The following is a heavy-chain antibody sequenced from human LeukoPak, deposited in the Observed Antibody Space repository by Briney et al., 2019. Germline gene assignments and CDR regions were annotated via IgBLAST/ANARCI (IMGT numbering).Heavy chain of an antibody. CDR2: IYNSVTT. J-gene: IGHJ5*01. CDR3: ARGGASSHWFSS. D-gene: IGHD6-13*01. Sequence: SETLSLTCSVSGASVTSHSWSWIWQPPGKQLESIGMIYNSVTTNYRPSLKSRVTISVDASKNQLSLKLSSVTAADTAVYYCARGGASSHWFSSWCQGTLVTVSS. CDR1: GASVTSHS. V-gene: IGHV4-59*02.